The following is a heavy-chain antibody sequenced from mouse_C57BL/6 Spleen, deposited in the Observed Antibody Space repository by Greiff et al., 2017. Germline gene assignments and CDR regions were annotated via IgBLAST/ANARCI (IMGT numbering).Heavy chain of an antibody. CDR3: ARRDYDYGRGFYYAMDY. V-gene: IGHV1-55*01. CDR2: IYPGSGST. D-gene: IGHD2-4*01. CDR1: GYTFTSYW. Sequence: QVQLKQPGAELVKPGASVKMSCKASGYTFTSYWITWVTQRPGQGLEWIGDIYPGSGSTNYNEKFKSKATLTVDTSSSTAYMQLSSLTSEDSAVYYCARRDYDYGRGFYYAMDYWGQGTSVTVSS. J-gene: IGHJ4*01.